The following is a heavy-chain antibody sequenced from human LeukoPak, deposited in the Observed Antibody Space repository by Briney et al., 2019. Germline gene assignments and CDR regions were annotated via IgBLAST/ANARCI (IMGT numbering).Heavy chain of an antibody. Sequence: PGGSLRLSCAASGFTFSSYGMHWVRQAPGKGLEWVAVISYDGSNKYYADSVKGRFTISRDNSKNTLYLQMNSLRAEDTAVYYCAATYGSGSRGDAFDIWGQGTMVTVSS. J-gene: IGHJ3*02. CDR1: GFTFSSYG. CDR2: ISYDGSNK. D-gene: IGHD3-10*01. CDR3: AATYGSGSRGDAFDI. V-gene: IGHV3-30*03.